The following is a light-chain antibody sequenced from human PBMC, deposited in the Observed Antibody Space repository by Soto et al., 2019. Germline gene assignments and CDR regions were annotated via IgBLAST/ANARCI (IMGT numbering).Light chain of an antibody. CDR1: QTLNNY. Sequence: DIQMTQSPSSVSASVGDRVTITCRASQTLNNYLTWFQQKPGKAPKVLIYAASTLQSGVPSRFSGSGSGADFTLTISSLQPEGFATYYCQKSFSPLLTFGGGTKVEIK. J-gene: IGKJ4*01. V-gene: IGKV1-39*01. CDR3: QKSFSPLLT. CDR2: AAS.